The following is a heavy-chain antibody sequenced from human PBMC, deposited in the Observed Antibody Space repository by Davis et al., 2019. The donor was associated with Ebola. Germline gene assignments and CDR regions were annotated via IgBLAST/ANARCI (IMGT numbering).Heavy chain of an antibody. Sequence: SETLSLTCTVSGGSVSNYYWSWIRQPPGKGLEWIGYIYYRGSTNYNPSLKSRVTISVDTSKNQFSLKLSSVTAADTAVYYCASGITIFGVVSNYYYYGMDVWGQGTTVTVSS. CDR1: GGSVSNYY. D-gene: IGHD3-3*01. CDR3: ASGITIFGVVSNYYYYGMDV. CDR2: IYYRGST. V-gene: IGHV4-59*08. J-gene: IGHJ6*02.